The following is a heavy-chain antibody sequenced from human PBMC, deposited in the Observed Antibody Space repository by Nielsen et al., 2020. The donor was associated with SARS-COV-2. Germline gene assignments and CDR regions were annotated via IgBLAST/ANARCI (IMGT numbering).Heavy chain of an antibody. V-gene: IGHV3-30*03. D-gene: IGHD3-10*01. CDR1: GFTFDDYG. J-gene: IGHJ6*02. CDR2: ISYDGSNK. Sequence: GESLKISCAASGFTFDDYGMSWVRQAPGKGLEWMTFISYDGSNKMYADSVKGRFTISRDMSKNTLYLQMNSLRAEDTAVYYCAREGYSGSGSYGMDVWGQGTTVTVSS. CDR3: AREGYSGSGSYGMDV.